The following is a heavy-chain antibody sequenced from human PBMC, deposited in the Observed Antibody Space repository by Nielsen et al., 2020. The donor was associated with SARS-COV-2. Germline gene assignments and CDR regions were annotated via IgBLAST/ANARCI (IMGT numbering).Heavy chain of an antibody. V-gene: IGHV1-46*01. CDR2: INTSDGST. Sequence: ASVKVSCKASGYTFTNYYMHWVRQAPGQGLEWMGIINTSDGSTTYAQKFQGRVTMTRDTSTRTVYMELRSLRSEDTAVYYCARSSGGTDFDYWGQGTLVTVSS. D-gene: IGHD3-16*01. J-gene: IGHJ4*02. CDR3: ARSSGGTDFDY. CDR1: GYTFTNYY.